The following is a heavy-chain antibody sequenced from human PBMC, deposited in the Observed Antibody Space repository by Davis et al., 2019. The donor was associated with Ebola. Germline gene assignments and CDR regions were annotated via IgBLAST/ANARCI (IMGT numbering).Heavy chain of an antibody. CDR1: GYTFTSYY. J-gene: IGHJ6*03. D-gene: IGHD2-2*01. CDR2: INPSGGST. CDR3: ARDGENVVVPAAIHHYYYMDV. Sequence: ASVKVSCKASGYTFTSYYMHWVRQAPGQGLEWMGIINPSGGSTSYAQKFQGRVTMTRDTSTSTVYMELSSLRSEETAVYYCARDGENVVVPAAIHHYYYMDVWGKGTTVTVSS. V-gene: IGHV1-46*01.